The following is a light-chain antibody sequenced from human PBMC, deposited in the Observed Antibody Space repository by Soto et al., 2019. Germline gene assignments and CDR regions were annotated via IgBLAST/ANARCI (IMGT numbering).Light chain of an antibody. Sequence: EIVLTQSPGTLSLSPGERATLSCRASQTISTSYLAWYQQRPGQAPRLLIYGASTRATGIPDRFSGSGSGTDSTLTISRLEPEDSAVYYCQQYGRAFGQGTKVDIK. J-gene: IGKJ1*01. CDR1: QTISTSY. CDR2: GAS. V-gene: IGKV3-20*01. CDR3: QQYGRA.